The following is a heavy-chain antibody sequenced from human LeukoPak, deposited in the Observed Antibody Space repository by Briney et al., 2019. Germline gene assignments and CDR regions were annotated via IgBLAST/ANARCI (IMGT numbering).Heavy chain of an antibody. CDR1: GYTFTSYD. CDR3: ARGSSIAVASDY. J-gene: IGHJ4*02. V-gene: IGHV1-8*01. CDR2: MNPNSGNT. D-gene: IGHD6-19*01. Sequence: ASVKVSCKASGYTFTSYDINWVRQATGQGLEWMGWMNPNSGNTGYAQKFQGRVTMTRNTSISTAYMELSSLRSEDTAVYYCARGSSIAVASDYWGQGTLVTVSS.